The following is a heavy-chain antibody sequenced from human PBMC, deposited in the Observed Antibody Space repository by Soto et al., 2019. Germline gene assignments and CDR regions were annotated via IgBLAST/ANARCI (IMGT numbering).Heavy chain of an antibody. CDR1: GGTFSSYA. Sequence: QVQLVQSGAEVKKPGSSVKVSCKASGGTFSSYAISWVRQAPGQGLEWLGGIIPIFGTANYAQKFQGRFTITADESTSTAYMELSSLRSEDTSVYYCARALRGYSYGAAYYFDYWGQGPLVTVSS. D-gene: IGHD5-18*01. CDR2: IIPIFGTA. J-gene: IGHJ4*02. CDR3: ARALRGYSYGAAYYFDY. V-gene: IGHV1-69*01.